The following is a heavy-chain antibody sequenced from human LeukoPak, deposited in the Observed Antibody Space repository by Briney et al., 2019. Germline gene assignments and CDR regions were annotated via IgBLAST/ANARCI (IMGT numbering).Heavy chain of an antibody. D-gene: IGHD4-17*01. CDR1: GFTFSNYA. CDR3: VRRGESASYGDYRFDY. J-gene: IGHJ4*02. V-gene: IGHV3-23*01. CDR2: ISGSSGLT. Sequence: PGGSLRLSCAASGFTFSNYAMSWVRQAPGRGLEWVSAISGSSGLTYYADPVKGRFTISRDNSKNTLFLQMNSLRAEDTAVYYCVRRGESASYGDYRFDYWGQGTLVTVSS.